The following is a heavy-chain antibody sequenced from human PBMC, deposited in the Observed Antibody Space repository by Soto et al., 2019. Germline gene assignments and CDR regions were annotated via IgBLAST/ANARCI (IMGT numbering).Heavy chain of an antibody. D-gene: IGHD3-22*01. V-gene: IGHV3-9*01. CDR3: AKLGNGYYDSSGYWGVDY. CDR1: GFTFDDYA. CDR2: ISWNSGSI. Sequence: GGSLRLSCAASGFTFDDYAMHWVRQAPGKGLEWVSGISWNSGSIGYADSVKGRFTISRDNAKNSLYLQMNSLRAEDTALYYCAKLGNGYYDSSGYWGVDYWGQGTLVTVSS. J-gene: IGHJ4*02.